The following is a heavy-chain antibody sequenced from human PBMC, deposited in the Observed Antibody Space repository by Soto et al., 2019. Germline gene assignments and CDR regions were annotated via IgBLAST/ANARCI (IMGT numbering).Heavy chain of an antibody. CDR3: ARGQPIPLYFES. Sequence: ASETLSLTCTVSGGSIRSGNYYWTWIRQHPGKGLEWIGSMSYSGTTYYNPSLKSRGTISIDTSSNQLSLKMSSVTAADTAVYYCARGQPIPLYFESWGQGILVTVSS. V-gene: IGHV4-31*02. J-gene: IGHJ4*02. CDR1: GGSIRSGNYY. CDR2: MSYSGTT.